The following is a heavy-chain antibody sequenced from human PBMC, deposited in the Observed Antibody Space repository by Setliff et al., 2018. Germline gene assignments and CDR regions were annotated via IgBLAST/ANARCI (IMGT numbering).Heavy chain of an antibody. CDR3: ARTRYGLGGRPY. V-gene: IGHV4-59*01. CDR1: GGSINTYY. Sequence: SETLSLTCTVSGGSINTYYWSWIRQSPGKGLEWIGFIHYSGSTNYNPSLKSRVTISLDTPKNQFSLRLSSVTAADTAVYYCARTRYGLGGRPYWGQGTLVTVSS. D-gene: IGHD2-15*01. J-gene: IGHJ4*02. CDR2: IHYSGST.